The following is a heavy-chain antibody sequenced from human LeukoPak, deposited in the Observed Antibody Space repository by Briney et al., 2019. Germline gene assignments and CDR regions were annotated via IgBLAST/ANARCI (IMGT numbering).Heavy chain of an antibody. CDR3: ARGRGSGWYDAFDI. D-gene: IGHD6-19*01. CDR1: GFTFSSHG. V-gene: IGHV3-33*01. CDR2: IWYDGSNK. Sequence: GGSLRLSCAASGFTFSSHGMHWVRQAPGKGLEWVAVIWYDGSNKFYADSVRGRFTISRDNSKNTLYEQMNSLRAEDTAVYYCARGRGSGWYDAFDIWGQGTMVTVSS. J-gene: IGHJ3*02.